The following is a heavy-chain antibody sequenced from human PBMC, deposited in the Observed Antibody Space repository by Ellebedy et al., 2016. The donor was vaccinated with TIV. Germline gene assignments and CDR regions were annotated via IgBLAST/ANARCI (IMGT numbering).Heavy chain of an antibody. V-gene: IGHV4-59*01. CDR1: GGSISGYY. CDR3: ARVSFNYYYYGMDV. J-gene: IGHJ6*02. Sequence: SETLSLTCTVSGGSISGYYWSWVRQPPGKGLEWIAYIHYTGRTNYNPSLKSRVTISADTSKNQFSLKLSSVTAADTAVYYCARVSFNYYYYGMDVWGQGTTVTVSS. CDR2: IHYTGRT.